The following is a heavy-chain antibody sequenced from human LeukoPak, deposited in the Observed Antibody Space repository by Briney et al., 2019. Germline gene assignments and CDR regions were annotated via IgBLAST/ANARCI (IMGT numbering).Heavy chain of an antibody. CDR2: ISYDGSNK. CDR1: GFTFSSYG. J-gene: IGHJ4*02. D-gene: IGHD6-6*01. CDR3: AREAPRGTSSNPYYFDS. Sequence: PGGSLRLSCAASGFTFSSYGMHWVRQAPGKGLEWVAVISYDGSNKYYADSVKGRFTISRDNAKNLLYLQMNSLRAEDTAVYYCAREAPRGTSSNPYYFDSWGQGTLVTVSS. V-gene: IGHV3-30*03.